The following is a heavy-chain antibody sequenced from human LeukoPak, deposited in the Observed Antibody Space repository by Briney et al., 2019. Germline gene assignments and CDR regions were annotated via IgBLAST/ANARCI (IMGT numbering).Heavy chain of an antibody. V-gene: IGHV3-7*01. J-gene: IGHJ6*03. CDR3: SRSRSMAYYYYMDV. CDR1: GFTFSSYW. CDR2: LKQDGSEK. Sequence: GGPRRLSCGASGFTFSSYWMSGVRQAPGKALEWVANLKQDGSEKYYVDAVEGRFTISRDNAKNSLYLQMNSMRAEDTAVYYCSRSRSMAYYYYMDVWGKGTTVTISS. D-gene: IGHD6-6*01.